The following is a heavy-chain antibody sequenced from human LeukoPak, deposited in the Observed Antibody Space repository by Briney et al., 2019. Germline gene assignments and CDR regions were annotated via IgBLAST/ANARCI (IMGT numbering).Heavy chain of an antibody. Sequence: GEALKISCRISAYTSTNSCIGCVRQVPGKRLEWMGLIYPGYSDAKYSPSFQGQVTLSVDAFISITDLQLAGLRASDTAIYYCVRFALTSSLDHWGQGTLVTVSS. D-gene: IGHD6-13*01. CDR1: AYTSTNSC. V-gene: IGHV5-51*01. CDR2: IYPGYSDA. J-gene: IGHJ5*02. CDR3: VRFALTSSLDH.